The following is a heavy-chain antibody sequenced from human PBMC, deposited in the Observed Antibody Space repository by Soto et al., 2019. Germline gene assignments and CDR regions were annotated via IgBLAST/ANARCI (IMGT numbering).Heavy chain of an antibody. CDR2: ISGSGGST. CDR1: GFTFSSYA. V-gene: IGHV3-23*01. D-gene: IGHD2-2*01. J-gene: IGHJ6*02. Sequence: PGGSLRLACAASGFTFSSYAMSGVRQAPGKGLEWVSAISGSGGSTYYADSVKGRFTISRDNSKNTLYLQMNSLRAEDTAVYYCAKGGGYQLLSYYYYGMDVWGQGTTVTVSS. CDR3: AKGGGYQLLSYYYYGMDV.